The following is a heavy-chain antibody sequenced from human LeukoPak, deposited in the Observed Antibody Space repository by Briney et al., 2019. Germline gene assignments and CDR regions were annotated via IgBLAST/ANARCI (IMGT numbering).Heavy chain of an antibody. J-gene: IGHJ4*02. V-gene: IGHV3-23*01. CDR3: AKDRSRPFDY. CDR1: GFTFSNYA. Sequence: PGGSLRLSCAASGFTFSNYAMSGVRQAPGKGLEWVSGISGSGGSTHYADSVKGRFTISRDNSKNTLYLQMNSLRAEDTAVYYCAKDRSRPFDYWGQGTLVTVSS. D-gene: IGHD3-10*01. CDR2: ISGSGGST.